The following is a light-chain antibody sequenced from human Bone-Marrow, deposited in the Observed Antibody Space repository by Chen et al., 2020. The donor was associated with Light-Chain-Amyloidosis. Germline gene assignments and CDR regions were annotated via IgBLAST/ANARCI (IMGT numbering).Light chain of an antibody. J-gene: IGLJ3*02. CDR2: DDS. CDR3: QVGVGSSDRPL. V-gene: IGLV3-21*02. CDR1: NIGSTS. Sequence: SYVLTQPSSVSVAPGQTATIACGGNNIGSTSVHWYQQTLGQAPLLVVDDDSDRPPGIPERLSGANAGTTASLTISSVEAGDEADYSCQVGVGSSDRPLFGGGTKLTGL.